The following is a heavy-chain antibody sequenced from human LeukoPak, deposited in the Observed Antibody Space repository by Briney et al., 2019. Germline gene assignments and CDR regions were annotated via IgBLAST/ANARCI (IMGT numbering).Heavy chain of an antibody. CDR2: IYYSGST. D-gene: IGHD3-10*01. J-gene: IGHJ3*02. CDR1: GGSISTYY. CDR3: ARGLGGLASYPDAFDI. Sequence: SETLSLTCTVSGGSISTYYWSWIRQPPGKGLDWIGNIYYSGSTNYNPSLRSRATISLDTSKNQFSLKLSSVAAADTAVYYCARGLGGLASYPDAFDIWGRGTMVTVSS. V-gene: IGHV4-59*01.